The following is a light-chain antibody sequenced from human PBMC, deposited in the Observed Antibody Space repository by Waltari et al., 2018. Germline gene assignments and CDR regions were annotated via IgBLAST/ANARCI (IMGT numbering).Light chain of an antibody. CDR1: TSDVRDYNY. Sequence: QSALTQPASVSGSPGQSITIPCTGTTSDVRDYNYVSWSQQHPVTAPKRMLYDVNNRPSGVSNRFSGSKSGNTASLTISGLQAEDEADYYCSSYTSSNTYVFGTGTKVTVL. V-gene: IGLV2-14*03. CDR2: DVN. J-gene: IGLJ1*01. CDR3: SSYTSSNTYV.